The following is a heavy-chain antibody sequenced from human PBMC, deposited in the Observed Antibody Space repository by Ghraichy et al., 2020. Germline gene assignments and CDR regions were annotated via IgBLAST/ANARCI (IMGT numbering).Heavy chain of an antibody. V-gene: IGHV3-74*01. CDR2: INSGGSGT. D-gene: IGHD2/OR15-2a*01. CDR3: AKRDFRLPIDAFDM. J-gene: IGHJ3*02. CDR1: GFSFIDHW. Sequence: GGSLRLSCAASGFSFIDHWMHWVRQAPGKGLVWVAGINSGGSGTKYGESVRGRFTISRDNDNKMVYLQMNSLRVDDTAVYYCAKRDFRLPIDAFDMWGTGAMVPVSS.